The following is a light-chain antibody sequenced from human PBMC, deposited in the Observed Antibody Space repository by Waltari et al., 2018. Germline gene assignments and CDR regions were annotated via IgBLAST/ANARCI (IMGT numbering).Light chain of an antibody. V-gene: IGLV1-40*01. CDR3: QSYDSSLSGWV. CDR2: GNS. CDR1: SSNIGAGFH. J-gene: IGLJ3*02. Sequence: QSVLTQPPSVSGAPGQRVTISCTGSSSNIGAGFHLHWYQPVPVTSPNLFISGNSDRPSVGPDRVSASKSGTSASLAITGLQAEDEADYYCQSYDSSLSGWVFGGGTKLTVL.